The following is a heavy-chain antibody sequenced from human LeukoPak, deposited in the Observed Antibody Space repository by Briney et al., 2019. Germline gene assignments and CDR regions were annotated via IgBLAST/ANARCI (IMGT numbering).Heavy chain of an antibody. CDR3: ARDATSRAGMDV. CDR2: ISSSSSYI. J-gene: IGHJ6*02. CDR1: GFTFSSYS. D-gene: IGHD2-15*01. V-gene: IGHV3-21*01. Sequence: GGSLRLSCAAPGFTFSSYSMNWVRQAPGKGLEWVSSISSSSSYIYYADSVKGRFTISRDNAKNSLYLQMNSLRAEDTAVYYCARDATSRAGMDVWGQGTTVTVSS.